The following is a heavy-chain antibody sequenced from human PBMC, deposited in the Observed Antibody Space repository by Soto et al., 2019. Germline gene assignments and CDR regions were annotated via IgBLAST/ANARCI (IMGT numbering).Heavy chain of an antibody. CDR1: GFTFSNYA. CDR2: ISGSGGSP. Sequence: EVQLLESGGGLVQPGGSLRLSCAASGFTFSNYAVTWVRQAPGKGLEWVSTISGSGGSPYYADSVKGRFTISRDNSKNPLYLQMTSLRAEDTAVYYCAKDQGRSGYEIDCWGQGTLVTVSS. D-gene: IGHD5-12*01. J-gene: IGHJ4*02. V-gene: IGHV3-23*01. CDR3: AKDQGRSGYEIDC.